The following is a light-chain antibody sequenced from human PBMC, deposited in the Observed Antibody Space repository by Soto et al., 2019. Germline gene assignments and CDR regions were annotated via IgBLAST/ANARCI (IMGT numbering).Light chain of an antibody. CDR2: DAS. CDR1: QSVSSY. V-gene: IGKV3-20*01. Sequence: EIVLTQSPATLSLSPGERATISCRASQSVSSYLAWYQQKPGQAPRLLIYDASSRATGIPDGFSGSGSGTDFTLIISRLEPEDFAVYYCQQYGSSPRTFGQGTKVDIK. CDR3: QQYGSSPRT. J-gene: IGKJ1*01.